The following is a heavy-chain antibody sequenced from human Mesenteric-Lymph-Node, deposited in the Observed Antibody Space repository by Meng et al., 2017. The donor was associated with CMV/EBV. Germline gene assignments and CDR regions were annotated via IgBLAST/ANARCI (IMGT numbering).Heavy chain of an antibody. Sequence: GESLKISCAASGFTFSSYAMHWVRQAPGKGLEWVAVISYDGSNKYYADSVKGRFTISRDNSKNTLYLQMNSLRAEDTTIYYCARENTIAVFGVVGLWGQGTLVTVSS. CDR3: ARENTIAVFGVVGL. CDR2: ISYDGSNK. J-gene: IGHJ4*02. V-gene: IGHV3-30-3*01. D-gene: IGHD3-3*01. CDR1: GFTFSSYA.